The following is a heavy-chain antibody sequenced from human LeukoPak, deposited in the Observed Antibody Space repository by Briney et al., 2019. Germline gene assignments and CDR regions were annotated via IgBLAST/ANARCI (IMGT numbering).Heavy chain of an antibody. Sequence: ASVKVSYKASGYTFTTYYIHWVRQAPGQGLEWMGIINPSSGSTSYAQKFQGRVTMTTDTSTNTAYMELSRLRSDDTAVYYCARDGKNWNDYWGQGTLVTVSS. CDR3: ARDGKNWNDY. CDR2: INPSSGST. CDR1: GYTFTTYY. D-gene: IGHD1-1*01. J-gene: IGHJ4*02. V-gene: IGHV1-46*01.